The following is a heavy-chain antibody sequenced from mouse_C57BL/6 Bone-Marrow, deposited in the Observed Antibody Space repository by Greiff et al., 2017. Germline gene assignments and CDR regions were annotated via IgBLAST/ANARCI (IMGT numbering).Heavy chain of an antibody. CDR2: IYPGNSDT. D-gene: IGHD1-1*01. J-gene: IGHJ3*01. CDR3: TRGSIYYYGSSYGFFAY. CDR1: GYTFTSYW. Sequence: EVKVVESGTVLARPGASVKMSCKTSGYTFTSYWMHWVKQRPGQGLEWIGAIYPGNSDTSYNQKFKGKAKLTAVTSASTAYMELSSLTNEDSAVYYCTRGSIYYYGSSYGFFAYWGQGTLVTVSA. V-gene: IGHV1-5*01.